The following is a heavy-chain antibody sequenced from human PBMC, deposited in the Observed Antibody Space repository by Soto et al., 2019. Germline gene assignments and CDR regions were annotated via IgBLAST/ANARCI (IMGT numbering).Heavy chain of an antibody. J-gene: IGHJ4*02. V-gene: IGHV1-69*13. CDR2: IIPIFGTA. CDR1: GGTFSSYA. Sequence: SVKVSCKASGGTFSSYAISWVRQAPGQGLEWMGGIIPIFGTANYAQKFQGRVTITADESTSTAYMELSSLRSEDTAVYYCARAGYIAAAGTGFDYWGQGTLVTVSS. CDR3: ARAGYIAAAGTGFDY. D-gene: IGHD6-13*01.